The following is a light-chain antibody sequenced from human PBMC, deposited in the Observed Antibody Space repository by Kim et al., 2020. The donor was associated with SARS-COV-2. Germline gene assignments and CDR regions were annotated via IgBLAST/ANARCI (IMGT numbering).Light chain of an antibody. CDR2: AAS. J-gene: IGKJ1*01. Sequence: DIQMTQSPSSLSASVGDRVTITWRASQTISGYLNWYQQKPGKAPKLLIYAASSLLGGVPSRFSGSGSGTDFTLTISSLQPEDFATYHCQQNNSTPPTFGQGTKVDIK. CDR3: QQNNSTPPT. V-gene: IGKV1-39*01. CDR1: QTISGY.